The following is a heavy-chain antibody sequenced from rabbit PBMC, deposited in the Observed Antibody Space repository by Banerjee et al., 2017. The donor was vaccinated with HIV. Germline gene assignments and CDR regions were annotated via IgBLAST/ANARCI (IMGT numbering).Heavy chain of an antibody. CDR3: ARDMTNNVGYPYFNL. D-gene: IGHD2-1*01. V-gene: IGHV1S40*01. CDR2: IYTGSSGRT. Sequence: QSLEESGGDLVKPGASLTLSCKASGFSFSSSYYMCWVRQAPGKGLEWIACIYTGSSGRTYYASWAKGRFTISSNNAQNTVDLQMNSLTAADTATYFCARDMTNNVGYPYFNLWGPGTLVTVS. J-gene: IGHJ4*01. CDR1: GFSFSSSYY.